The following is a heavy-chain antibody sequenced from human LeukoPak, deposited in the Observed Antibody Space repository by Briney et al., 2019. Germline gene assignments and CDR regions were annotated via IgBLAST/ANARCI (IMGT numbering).Heavy chain of an antibody. CDR2: IIPIFGTA. V-gene: IGHV1-69*06. D-gene: IGHD1-26*01. CDR3: ARVSGSYYYFDL. CDR1: GGTFSSYA. Sequence: GASVKVSCKASGGTFSSYAISWVRQAPGQGLEWMGGIIPIFGTANYAQKFQGRVTITADKPTSTAYMELSSLRSEDTAVYYCARVSGSYYYFDLWGRGTLVTVSS. J-gene: IGHJ2*01.